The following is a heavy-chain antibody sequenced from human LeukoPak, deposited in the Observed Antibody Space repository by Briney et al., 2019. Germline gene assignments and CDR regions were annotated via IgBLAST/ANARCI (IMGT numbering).Heavy chain of an antibody. V-gene: IGHV4-59*01. CDR2: IYYSGST. CDR1: GGSISSYY. CDR3: ARGSGYYFDY. Sequence: PSETLSLTCTVSGGSISSYYWIWIRQPPGKGLEWIGYIYYSGSTNYNPSLKSRVTISVDTSKNQFSLKLSSVTAADTAVYYCARGSGYYFDYWGQGTLVTVSS. J-gene: IGHJ4*02. D-gene: IGHD3-10*01.